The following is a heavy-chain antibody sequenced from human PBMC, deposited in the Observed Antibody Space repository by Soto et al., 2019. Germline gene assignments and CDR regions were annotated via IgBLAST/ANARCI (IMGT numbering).Heavy chain of an antibody. J-gene: IGHJ6*02. Sequence: QVQLVQSGADVKKPGASVQVSCKTSGYTFSTYGISWVRQAAGQGLEWMGWISAYSGNTNYAQNLQGRVTMTTDTFSSTAYMELRSLRSDDAAEYYCARSGRSNYYYGMDVWGQGTTVTVSS. D-gene: IGHD1-26*01. CDR1: GYTFSTYG. CDR3: ARSGRSNYYYGMDV. V-gene: IGHV1-18*01. CDR2: ISAYSGNT.